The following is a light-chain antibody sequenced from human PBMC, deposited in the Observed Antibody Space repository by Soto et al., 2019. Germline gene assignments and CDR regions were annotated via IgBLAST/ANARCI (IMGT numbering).Light chain of an antibody. CDR2: EVS. V-gene: IGLV2-14*01. Sequence: QSALTQPASVSGSPGQSITISCTGTSSDVGGYNYVSWYQQHPGKAPKLMIYEVSNRPSGVSNRFSGSKSGNTASLTISGLQAEDEADYYCSSYTGSSTSNYVFETGTKVT. CDR3: SSYTGSSTSNYV. J-gene: IGLJ1*01. CDR1: SSDVGGYNY.